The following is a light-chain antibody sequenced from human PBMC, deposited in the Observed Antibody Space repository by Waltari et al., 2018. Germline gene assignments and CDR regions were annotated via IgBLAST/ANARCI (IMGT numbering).Light chain of an antibody. CDR1: SGHSSNL. Sequence: QLLLTQSPSASASLGPTVKHTCTLTSGHSSNLIAWLQQQPEKGPRYLMKVNRDGTHSKGDEIPDRFSGSSSGTERYLTISSLQSEDEADYYCQTGGHGTWVFGGGTKLTVL. CDR3: QTGGHGTWV. CDR2: VNRDGTH. J-gene: IGLJ3*02. V-gene: IGLV4-69*01.